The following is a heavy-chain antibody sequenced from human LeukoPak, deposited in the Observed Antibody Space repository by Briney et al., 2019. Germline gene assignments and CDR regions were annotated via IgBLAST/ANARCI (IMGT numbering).Heavy chain of an antibody. J-gene: IGHJ4*02. Sequence: GGSLRLSCAASGFTFSSYSMNWVRQAPGKGLEWVSYISSSSSYIYYADSVKGRFTISRDNAKNSLYLQMNSLRAEDTAVYYCARKSSGYIDYWGQGTLVTVSS. CDR2: ISSSSSYI. CDR1: GFTFSSYS. CDR3: ARKSSGYIDY. D-gene: IGHD3-22*01. V-gene: IGHV3-21*01.